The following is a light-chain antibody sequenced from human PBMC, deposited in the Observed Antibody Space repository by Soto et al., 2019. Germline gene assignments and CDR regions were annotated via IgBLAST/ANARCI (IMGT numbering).Light chain of an antibody. CDR2: AAS. V-gene: IGKV1-27*01. J-gene: IGKJ5*01. CDR3: QKYNSAPQIT. CDR1: QGIRND. Sequence: IHMTQSPYSLSASVGDIVTITCRASQGIRNDLNWYQHKPGQAPNLLIYAASTLQSGVPSRFSGSGSGTDFTLTISSLQPEDVATYYCQKYNSAPQITFGQGTRLEIK.